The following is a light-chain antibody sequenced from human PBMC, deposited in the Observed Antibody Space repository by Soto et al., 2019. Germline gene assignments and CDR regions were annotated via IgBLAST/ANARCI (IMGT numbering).Light chain of an antibody. J-gene: IGKJ2*01. CDR3: QQYCETPYT. V-gene: IGKV4-1*01. CDR2: WAS. CDR1: QSIFYNSNKKYY. Sequence: DIVMTQSPKSLAVSLGARATITCTSSQSIFYNSNKKYYLAWYQQKVGQPPKVVLYWASTRDSGVPDRFTGSVSGTQFTLTINNLQPEDVALYYCQQYCETPYTFGQGTKLEIK.